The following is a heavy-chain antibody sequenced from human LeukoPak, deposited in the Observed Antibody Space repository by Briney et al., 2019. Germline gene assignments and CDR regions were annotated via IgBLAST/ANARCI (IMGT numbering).Heavy chain of an antibody. D-gene: IGHD1-26*01. Sequence: GGSLRLSCAASGFTFSSYNMKWVRQAPGKGLEWVSYISSSSSTIHYADSVKGRFTISRDNAKNSLYLQMNSLRAEDTAVYYCAREWSGVGATSDYWGQGTLVTVSS. CDR2: ISSSSSTI. CDR3: AREWSGVGATSDY. J-gene: IGHJ4*02. CDR1: GFTFSSYN. V-gene: IGHV3-48*04.